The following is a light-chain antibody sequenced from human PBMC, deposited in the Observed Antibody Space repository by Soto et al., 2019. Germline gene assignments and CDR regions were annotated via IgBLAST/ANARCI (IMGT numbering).Light chain of an antibody. Sequence: DIQMTQSPSSLSASVGDRVTITCRASQGISNSLAWYQQKPGKVPKLLIYGASTLQSGVPSRFSGSGSGTDFTLTISSLRPEDVATYYCQKYNSVPWTFGQGTKVEIK. J-gene: IGKJ1*01. CDR1: QGISNS. CDR3: QKYNSVPWT. CDR2: GAS. V-gene: IGKV1-27*01.